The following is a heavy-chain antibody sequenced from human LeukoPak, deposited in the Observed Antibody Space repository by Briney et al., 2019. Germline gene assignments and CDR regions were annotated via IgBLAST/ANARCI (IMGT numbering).Heavy chain of an antibody. D-gene: IGHD4-17*01. Sequence: PGGSLRLSCAASGFTFSGYWMHWVRQVPGKGLVWVSRIKNDGSSTSYADSEKGRFTISRDNAKNTLYLQMNSLRAEDTAVYYCARRGGDYFDYWGQGTLVTVSS. V-gene: IGHV3-74*01. J-gene: IGHJ4*02. CDR1: GFTFSGYW. CDR2: IKNDGSST. CDR3: ARRGGDYFDY.